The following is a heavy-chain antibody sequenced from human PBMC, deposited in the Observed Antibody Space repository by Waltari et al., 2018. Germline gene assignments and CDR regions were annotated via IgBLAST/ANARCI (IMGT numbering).Heavy chain of an antibody. CDR2: ISKDGRNI. Sequence: VQLVESGGGVVQPGRSLILSCAASAFTFSSYAIHWVRHAPGKGLEWVAVISKDGRNIDYVDSVKGRFTISRENSKKTMYLQMNSLRAEDTAVYYCARDYCDRTYCHGMDVWGQGTTVTVSS. CDR1: AFTFSSYA. D-gene: IGHD2-21*01. V-gene: IGHV3-30*04. CDR3: ARDYCDRTYCHGMDV. J-gene: IGHJ6*02.